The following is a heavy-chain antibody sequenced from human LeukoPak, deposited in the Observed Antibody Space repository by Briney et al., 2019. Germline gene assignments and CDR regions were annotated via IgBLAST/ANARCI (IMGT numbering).Heavy chain of an antibody. J-gene: IGHJ4*02. CDR1: GGTFNSYA. Sequence: GSSVKVSCKASGGTFNSYAISWVRQAPGQGLEWMGRIIPILGIANYAQKFQGRVTITADKSTSTAYMELSSLRSEDTAVYYCARGDSSGWCSDYWGQGTLVTVSS. CDR2: IIPILGIA. CDR3: ARGDSSGWCSDY. D-gene: IGHD6-19*01. V-gene: IGHV1-69*04.